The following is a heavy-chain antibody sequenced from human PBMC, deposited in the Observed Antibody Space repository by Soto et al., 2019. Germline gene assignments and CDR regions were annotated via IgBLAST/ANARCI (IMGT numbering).Heavy chain of an antibody. D-gene: IGHD3-10*01. J-gene: IGHJ6*02. CDR1: GYTFTSYY. CDR2: INPNGGST. V-gene: IGHV1-46*03. Sequence: ASVKVSCKASGYTFTSYYMHLVRQAPGQGLEWMGIINPNGGSTNYAQKLQGRVTMTTDTSTSTAYMELSSLRSDDTAVYYCASSVTMVRGVGGAYYYGMDVWGQGTTVTVSS. CDR3: ASSVTMVRGVGGAYYYGMDV.